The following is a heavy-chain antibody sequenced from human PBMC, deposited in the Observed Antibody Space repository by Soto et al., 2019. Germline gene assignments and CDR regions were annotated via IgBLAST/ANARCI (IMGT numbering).Heavy chain of an antibody. Sequence: QVLLVESGGGVVQPGRSLRLSCAASGFTLHNYGMHWVRQAPGKGPEWVAILSHDGRNTNYGDSVRGRFTVSRDESKNTLYLQMDSLRGEDTAVYYCARDWGSSGWFNWFDPWGQGTLVIVSS. J-gene: IGHJ5*02. CDR3: ARDWGSSGWFNWFDP. CDR1: GFTLHNYG. D-gene: IGHD6-19*01. V-gene: IGHV3-30*03. CDR2: LSHDGRNT.